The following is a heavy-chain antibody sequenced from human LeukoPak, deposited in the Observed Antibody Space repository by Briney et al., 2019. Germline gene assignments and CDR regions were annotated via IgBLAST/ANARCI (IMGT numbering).Heavy chain of an antibody. D-gene: IGHD2-2*01. V-gene: IGHV1-2*02. CDR3: ARDLTVVVPAAIGY. Sequence: ASVKVSYKASGYTFTGYYMHWVRQAPGQGLEWMGWINPNSGGTNYAQKFQGRVTMTRDTSISTAYMELSRLRSDDKAVYYCARDLTVVVPAAIGYWGQGTLVTVSS. CDR2: INPNSGGT. J-gene: IGHJ4*02. CDR1: GYTFTGYY.